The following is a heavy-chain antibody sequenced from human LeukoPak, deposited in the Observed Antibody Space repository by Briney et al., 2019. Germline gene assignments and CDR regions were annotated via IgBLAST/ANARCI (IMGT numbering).Heavy chain of an antibody. J-gene: IGHJ4*02. CDR2: ISGSGGST. V-gene: IGHV3-23*01. Sequence: GGSLRLSCAASGFTVSSNYMSWVRQAPGKGLEWVSAISGSGGSTYYADSVKGRFTISRDNSKNTLYPQMNSLRAEDTAVYYCLEGSSGPWGDYWGQGTLVTVSS. CDR3: LEGSSGPWGDY. CDR1: GFTVSSNY. D-gene: IGHD3-22*01.